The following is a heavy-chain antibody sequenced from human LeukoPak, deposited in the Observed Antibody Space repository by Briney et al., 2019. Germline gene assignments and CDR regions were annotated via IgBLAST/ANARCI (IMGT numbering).Heavy chain of an antibody. J-gene: IGHJ4*02. D-gene: IGHD1-26*01. Sequence: GGSLRLSCAASGFTFSGYAMSWVRQAPGKGLEWVSAISGSGGSTYYADSVKGRFTISRDNSKNTLYLQMNSLRAEDTAVYYCAKDQSRVGASDPFDSWGQGMQVGVSS. CDR3: AKDQSRVGASDPFDS. V-gene: IGHV3-23*01. CDR2: ISGSGGST. CDR1: GFTFSGYA.